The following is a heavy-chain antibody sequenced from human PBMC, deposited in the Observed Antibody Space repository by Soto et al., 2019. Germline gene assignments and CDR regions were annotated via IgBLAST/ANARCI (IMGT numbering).Heavy chain of an antibody. Sequence: APVKVSCKASGYSFTANSMHWVRQAPGQGLEWMGWINPNNGGTNYSRKFQGWVTITRGTSISPDYLYLTRPTSADTALYYCAIQRSGVVYWDQVNMIIVAS. V-gene: IGHV1-2*04. CDR1: GYSFTANS. CDR2: INPNNGGT. J-gene: IGHJ4*02. CDR3: AIQRSGVVY. D-gene: IGHD2-15*01.